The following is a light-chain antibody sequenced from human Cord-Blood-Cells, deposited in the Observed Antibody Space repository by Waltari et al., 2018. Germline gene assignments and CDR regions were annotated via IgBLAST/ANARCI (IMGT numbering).Light chain of an antibody. Sequence: SALTLPASVSGSPGQSITTSCTGTSSDVGGYNYISWYQQHPGKAPKLMIYDGSNRPSGVSNRFSGSKSGNTASLTISGLQAEDEADYYCSSYTSSSTLVFGGGTKLTVL. CDR1: SSDVGGYNY. CDR3: SSYTSSSTLV. CDR2: DGS. V-gene: IGLV2-14*01. J-gene: IGLJ3*02.